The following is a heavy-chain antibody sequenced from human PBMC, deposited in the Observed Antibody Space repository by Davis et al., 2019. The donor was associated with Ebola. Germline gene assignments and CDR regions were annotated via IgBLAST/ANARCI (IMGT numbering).Heavy chain of an antibody. CDR3: ARDPVDPESDYYFYGMDL. V-gene: IGHV3-7*01. Sequence: GGSLRLSCAASGFTFSSYWMSWVRQAPGKGLEWVANIKQDGSEKYYVDSVKGRFTISRDNAKNSLYLQMNSLRAEDTGVYFCARDPVDPESDYYFYGMDLWGKGTTVTVSS. D-gene: IGHD4-23*01. CDR2: IKQDGSEK. J-gene: IGHJ6*04. CDR1: GFTFSSYW.